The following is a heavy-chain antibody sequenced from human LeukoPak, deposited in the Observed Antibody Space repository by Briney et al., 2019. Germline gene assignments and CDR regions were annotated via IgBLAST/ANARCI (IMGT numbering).Heavy chain of an antibody. CDR2: IYYSGST. Sequence: PSETLSLTCTVSGGSISSSSYYWGWIRQPPGKGLEWIGYIYYSGSTNYNPSLKSRVTISVDTSKNQFSLKLSSVTAADTAVYYCARAYGGNRNGIDYWGQGTLVTVSS. V-gene: IGHV4-61*05. D-gene: IGHD1-1*01. J-gene: IGHJ4*02. CDR1: GGSISSSSYY. CDR3: ARAYGGNRNGIDY.